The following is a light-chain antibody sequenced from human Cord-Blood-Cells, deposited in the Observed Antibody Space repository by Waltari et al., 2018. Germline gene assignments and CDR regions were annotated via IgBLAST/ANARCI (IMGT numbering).Light chain of an antibody. Sequence: QSALTQPASVSGSPGQSITISCTGTSRAAGGYNYVSWYQQHPGKAPKLMIYDVSNRPSGVSNRFSGSKSGNTASLTISGLQAEDEADYYCSSYTSSSTLVFGGGTKLTVL. CDR1: SRAAGGYNY. CDR3: SSYTSSSTLV. J-gene: IGLJ3*02. V-gene: IGLV2-14*01. CDR2: DVS.